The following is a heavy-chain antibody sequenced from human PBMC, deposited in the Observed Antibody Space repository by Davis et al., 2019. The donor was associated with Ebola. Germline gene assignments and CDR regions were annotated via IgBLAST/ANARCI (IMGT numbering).Heavy chain of an antibody. Sequence: GESLKISCAASGFTFSDYYMSWIRQAPGKGLEWVANIKQDGSEKYYVDSVKGRFTISRDNAKNSLYLQMNSLRAEDTAVYYCARSDHYDFWSGYYRNWFDPWGQGTLVTVSS. CDR3: ARSDHYDFWSGYYRNWFDP. J-gene: IGHJ5*02. CDR2: IKQDGSEK. V-gene: IGHV3-7*03. D-gene: IGHD3-3*01. CDR1: GFTFSDYY.